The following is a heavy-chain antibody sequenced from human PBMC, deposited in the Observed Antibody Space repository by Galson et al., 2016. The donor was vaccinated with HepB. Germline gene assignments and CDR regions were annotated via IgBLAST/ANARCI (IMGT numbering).Heavy chain of an antibody. CDR2: ISGNSGSI. CDR3: AKGKRGGGNSRGCDF. D-gene: IGHD4-23*01. V-gene: IGHV3-9*01. Sequence: SLRLSCAASGFTFDDYAMHWVRQAPGKGLEWVSSISGNSGSIGYADSVKGRFTISRDNAKNSLYLQMNSLRVEDTALYYCAKGKRGGGNSRGCDFWGQGTLVTVS. CDR1: GFTFDDYA. J-gene: IGHJ4*02.